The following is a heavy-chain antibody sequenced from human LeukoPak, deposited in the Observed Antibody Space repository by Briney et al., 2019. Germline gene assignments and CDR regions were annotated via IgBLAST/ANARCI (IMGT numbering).Heavy chain of an antibody. D-gene: IGHD4-17*01. CDR1: GGSISTNDYF. J-gene: IGHJ4*02. Sequence: SSETLSLTCTVSGGSISTNDYFWSWIRQSPEKGLEWIGYIHYSGITKSNPSLESRLTLSVDTSKNQLSLRLTSVTAADTAVYYCARAPLTTATSVYFDLWGLGTLVTVSS. CDR2: IHYSGIT. CDR3: ARAPLTTATSVYFDL. V-gene: IGHV4-30-4*01.